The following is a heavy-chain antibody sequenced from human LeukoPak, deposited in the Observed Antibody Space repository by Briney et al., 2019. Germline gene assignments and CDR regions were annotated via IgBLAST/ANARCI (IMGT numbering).Heavy chain of an antibody. J-gene: IGHJ5*02. CDR3: ESSYELREP. Sequence: GPSGKLSFKASGGTFTTYAISWVRQAPGQGLAGMSRIIPIPGIATYAQKLQSRVMITADKSTSTAYMAVSSLRSEAKAVSYCESSYELREPWGQGTLVTVSS. D-gene: IGHD3-3*01. V-gene: IGHV1-69*04. CDR2: IIPIPGIA. CDR1: GGTFTTYA.